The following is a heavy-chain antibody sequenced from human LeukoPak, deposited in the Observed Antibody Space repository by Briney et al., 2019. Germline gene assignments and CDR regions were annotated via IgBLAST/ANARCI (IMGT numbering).Heavy chain of an antibody. D-gene: IGHD2-15*01. J-gene: IGHJ4*02. CDR2: TKPDGSAE. V-gene: IGHV3-7*01. CDR3: ARDGGLHTNFDY. CDR1: GFSFRNYW. Sequence: GGSLRLSCAASGFSFRNYWMGWVRQAPGKGLEWVANTKPDGSAEYYADSVRGRFSTSKDNANNLLYLQMNSLRAEDTAVYYCARDGGLHTNFDYWGQGTLVTVSS.